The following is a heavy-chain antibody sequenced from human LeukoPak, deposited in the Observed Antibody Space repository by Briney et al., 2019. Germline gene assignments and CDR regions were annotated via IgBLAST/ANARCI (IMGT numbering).Heavy chain of an antibody. CDR3: ARGVRIAVADPHLDY. Sequence: SGTLSLTCTVSGGSISSGDYYWSWIRQPPGKGLEWIGYMYYSGSTYYNPSLKSRVTISVDTSKKQFSLRLSSVTAADTAVYFCARGVRIAVADPHLDYWGQGTLVTVSS. D-gene: IGHD6-19*01. V-gene: IGHV4-30-4*01. J-gene: IGHJ4*02. CDR2: MYYSGST. CDR1: GGSISSGDYY.